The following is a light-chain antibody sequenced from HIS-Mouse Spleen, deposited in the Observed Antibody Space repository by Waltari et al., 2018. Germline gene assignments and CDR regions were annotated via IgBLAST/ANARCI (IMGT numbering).Light chain of an antibody. J-gene: IGLJ2*01. CDR3: QAWDSSTANVV. Sequence: QSALTQPPSASGSPGQSVTISCTGTSSDVGGYNYVSWYQQHPGKAPKLMIYEVSKRPSGVPERFSGSNSGNTATLTISGTQAMDEADYYCQAWDSSTANVVFGGGTKLTVL. CDR1: SSDVGGYNY. V-gene: IGLV2-8*01. CDR2: EVS.